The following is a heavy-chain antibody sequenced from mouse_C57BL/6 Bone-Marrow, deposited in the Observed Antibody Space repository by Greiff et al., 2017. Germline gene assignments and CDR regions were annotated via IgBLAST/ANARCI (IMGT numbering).Heavy chain of an antibody. J-gene: IGHJ2*01. CDR2: IDPSDSYT. D-gene: IGHD2-4*01. CDR3: AREGDYPDY. V-gene: IGHV1-69*01. CDR1: GYTFSSYW. Sequence: QVQLQQPGAELVMPGASVKLSCKASGYTFSSYWMHWVKQRPGQGLEWIGEIDPSDSYTNYNQKFKGKSTLTVAKSSSTAYMQLSSLTSEDSAVYYCAREGDYPDYWGQGTTLTVSS.